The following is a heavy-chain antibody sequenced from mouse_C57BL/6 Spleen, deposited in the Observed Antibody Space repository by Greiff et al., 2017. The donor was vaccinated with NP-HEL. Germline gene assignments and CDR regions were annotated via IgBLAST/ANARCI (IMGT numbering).Heavy chain of an antibody. CDR3: AAGYYGSSYDYFDY. CDR1: GFNIKDYY. Sequence: EVKLMESGAELVKPGASVKLSCTASGFNIKDYYMHWVKQRTEQGLEWIGRIDPEDGETKYAPKFQGKATITADTSSNTAYLQLSSLTSEDTAVYYCAAGYYGSSYDYFDYWGQGTTLTVSS. J-gene: IGHJ2*01. V-gene: IGHV14-2*01. D-gene: IGHD1-1*01. CDR2: IDPEDGET.